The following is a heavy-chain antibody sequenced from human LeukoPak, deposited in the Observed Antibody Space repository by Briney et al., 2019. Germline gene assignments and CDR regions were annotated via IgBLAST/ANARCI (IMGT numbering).Heavy chain of an antibody. CDR1: GGSISSYY. J-gene: IGHJ6*02. D-gene: IGHD3-22*01. V-gene: IGHV4-59*01. Sequence: SETLSLTCTVPGGSISSYYWSWIRQPPGKGLEWIGYIYYSGSTNYNPSLKSRVTISVDTSKNQFSLKLSSVTAADTAVYYCATSSGYYDSSGYYGGYYYYYGMDVWGQGTTVTVSS. CDR2: IYYSGST. CDR3: ATSSGYYDSSGYYGGYYYYYGMDV.